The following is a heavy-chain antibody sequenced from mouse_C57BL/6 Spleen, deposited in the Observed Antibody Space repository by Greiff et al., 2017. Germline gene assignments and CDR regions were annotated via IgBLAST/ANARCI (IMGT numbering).Heavy chain of an antibody. Sequence: QVQLQQSGPELVKPGASVKISCKASGYAFSSSWMNWVKQRPGKGLEWIGRIYPGDGDTNYNGKFKGKATLTADKSSSTAYMQLSSLTSEDSAVYFCAREDYGSSYAGYFDVWGTGTTVTVSS. CDR2: IYPGDGDT. V-gene: IGHV1-82*01. CDR1: GYAFSSSW. J-gene: IGHJ1*03. D-gene: IGHD1-1*01. CDR3: AREDYGSSYAGYFDV.